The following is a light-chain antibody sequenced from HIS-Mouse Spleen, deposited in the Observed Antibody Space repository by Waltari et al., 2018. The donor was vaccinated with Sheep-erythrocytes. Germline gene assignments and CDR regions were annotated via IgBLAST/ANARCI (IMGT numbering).Light chain of an antibody. CDR3: AAWDDSLNGYV. CDR1: SLRSYY. CDR2: GKN. J-gene: IGLJ1*01. Sequence: SSELTQDPAVSVALGQTVRITCQGDSLRSYYASWYQQKPGQAPVLVIYGKNNRPSGIPDRFSGSKSGTSASLAISGLQSEDEADYYCAAWDDSLNGYVFGTGTKVTVL. V-gene: IGLV3-19*01.